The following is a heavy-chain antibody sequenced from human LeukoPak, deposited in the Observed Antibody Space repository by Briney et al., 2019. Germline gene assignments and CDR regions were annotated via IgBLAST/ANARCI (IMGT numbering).Heavy chain of an antibody. CDR3: AKDSVADFGY. Sequence: GGSLRLPCAASGFTFSSYAMSWVRQAPGKGLEWVSAISGSGGSTYYADSVKGRFTISRVNSKNTLYLQMNSLRAEDTAVYYCAKDSVADFGYWGQGTLVTVSS. CDR2: ISGSGGST. V-gene: IGHV3-23*01. CDR1: GFTFSSYA. J-gene: IGHJ4*02. D-gene: IGHD6-19*01.